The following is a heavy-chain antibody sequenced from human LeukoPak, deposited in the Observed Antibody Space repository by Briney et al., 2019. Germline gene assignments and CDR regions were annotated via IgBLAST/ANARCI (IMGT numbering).Heavy chain of an antibody. J-gene: IGHJ4*02. D-gene: IGHD4-17*01. Sequence: SETLSLTCTVSGGSISGYYWSWIRQPPGKGLELIGYIYYSGSTNYNPSLKSRVTISVDTSKNQFSLKLSSVTAADTAVYYCARYGDYDYTSDFDYWGQGTLVTVSS. V-gene: IGHV4-59*08. CDR1: GGSISGYY. CDR3: ARYGDYDYTSDFDY. CDR2: IYYSGST.